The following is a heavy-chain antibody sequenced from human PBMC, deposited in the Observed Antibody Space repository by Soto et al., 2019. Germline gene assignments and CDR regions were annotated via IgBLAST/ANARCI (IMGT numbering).Heavy chain of an antibody. V-gene: IGHV3-74*01. Sequence: EVQLVESGGGLAQPGGSLRLSCAASGFTFSNYWMHWVRQAPGKGPVWVSRINTDGSTTNYADSVKGRFTISRDNAKNTLYLQTNSLGAEDTAVYYCARDLGGYASHWGQGTLVTVSS. CDR3: ARDLGGYASH. J-gene: IGHJ4*02. CDR2: INTDGSTT. D-gene: IGHD3-16*01. CDR1: GFTFSNYW.